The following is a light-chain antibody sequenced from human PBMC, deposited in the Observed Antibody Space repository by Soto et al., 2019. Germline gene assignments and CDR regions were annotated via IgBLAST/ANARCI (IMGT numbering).Light chain of an antibody. J-gene: IGKJ1*01. Sequence: IVVTRCPATMSVKTGERATLSRRASQSVRSNLAWYQQKPGQAPRLLIFAASTRATVIPARFRGSGSGTEFTLTISDLQSEDFAVYYCQQYSSWPRTFGQRTKVDI. CDR2: AAS. CDR1: QSVRSN. V-gene: IGKV3-15*01. CDR3: QQYSSWPRT.